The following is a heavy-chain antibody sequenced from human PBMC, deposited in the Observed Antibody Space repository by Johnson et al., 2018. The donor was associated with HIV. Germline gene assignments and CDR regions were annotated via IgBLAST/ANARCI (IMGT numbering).Heavy chain of an antibody. J-gene: IGHJ3*02. Sequence: VQLVESGGGLVKPGGSLRLSCAASGFTFSDYYMTWVRQAPGKGLEWVANIKQDGSEKYYVDSVKGRFTISRDNAKNSLYLQMNSLRAEDTAVYYCARVSNHAFDIWGQGTMVTVSS. V-gene: IGHV3-7*02. CDR2: IKQDGSEK. CDR1: GFTFSDYY. CDR3: ARVSNHAFDI.